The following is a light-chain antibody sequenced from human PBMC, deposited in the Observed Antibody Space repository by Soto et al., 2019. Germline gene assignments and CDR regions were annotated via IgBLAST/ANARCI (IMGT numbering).Light chain of an antibody. Sequence: DIQMTPSPSSLSASVGDSVTITCRASQGISNYLAWYQQKPGKVPKLLIYAASTLQSGVRSRFSGSGSGTDFTLTISSLQPEDVAAYYCQKYNSDPSFTFGPGTKVDIK. V-gene: IGKV1-27*01. CDR1: QGISNY. CDR3: QKYNSDPSFT. CDR2: AAS. J-gene: IGKJ3*01.